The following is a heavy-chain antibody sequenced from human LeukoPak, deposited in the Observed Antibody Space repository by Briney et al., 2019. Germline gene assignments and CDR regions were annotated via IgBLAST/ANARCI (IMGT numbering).Heavy chain of an antibody. J-gene: IGHJ1*01. CDR2: IYYSGST. D-gene: IGHD3-10*01. CDR1: GGSISSSSYY. V-gene: IGHV4-39*01. Sequence: SETLSLTCTVSGGSISSSSYYWGWIRQPPGKGLEWIGSIYYSGSTYYNPSLKSRVTISVDTSKNQFSLKLSSVTAADTAVYYCARRGRRDYYGSGSLWSQGTLVTVSS. CDR3: ARRGRRDYYGSGSL.